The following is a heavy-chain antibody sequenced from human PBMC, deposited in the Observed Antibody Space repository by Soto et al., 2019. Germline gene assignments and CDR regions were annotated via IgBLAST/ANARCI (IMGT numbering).Heavy chain of an antibody. D-gene: IGHD2-15*01. CDR2: MNPNSGNT. V-gene: IGHV1-8*01. J-gene: IGHJ6*03. CDR1: GYTFTSYD. CDR3: ARLKKVLVAATLIGHYYYYYMDV. Sequence: GASVKVSCKASGYTFTSYDINWVRQATGQGLEWMGWMNPNSGNTGYAQKFQGRVTMTRNTSISAGYMELSSLRSEDTAVYYCARLKKVLVAATLIGHYYYYYMDVWGKGTTVTVS.